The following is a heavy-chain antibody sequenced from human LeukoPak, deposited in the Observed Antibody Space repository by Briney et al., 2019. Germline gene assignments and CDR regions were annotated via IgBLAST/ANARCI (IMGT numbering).Heavy chain of an antibody. J-gene: IGHJ4*02. CDR2: NHHSGST. CDR3: ARRGGYSGYGPFDY. D-gene: IGHD5-12*01. V-gene: IGHV4-38-2*02. Sequence: NPSETLSLTCTVSGFSISSGSYWGWIRQPPGKGLEWIGSNHHSGSTYYNPSLKSRVTISVDTSKNQFSLKLSSVTAADTAVYYCARRGGYSGYGPFDYWGQGTLVTVSS. CDR1: GFSISSGSY.